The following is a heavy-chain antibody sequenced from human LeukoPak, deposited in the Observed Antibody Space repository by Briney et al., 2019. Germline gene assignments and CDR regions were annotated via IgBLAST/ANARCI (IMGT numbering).Heavy chain of an antibody. Sequence: GGSLRLSCAASGFPFDDYGMNWVRQAPGKGLVWVSRINSDGSGTTYADSVKGRFTISRDSAKNTLYLQMNSLRAEDTALYYCARVPGYYDILTGYYRAYYYYYYMDVWGKGTTVTVSS. D-gene: IGHD3-9*01. J-gene: IGHJ6*03. CDR3: ARVPGYYDILTGYYRAYYYYYYMDV. CDR2: INSDGSGT. CDR1: GFPFDDYG. V-gene: IGHV3-74*01.